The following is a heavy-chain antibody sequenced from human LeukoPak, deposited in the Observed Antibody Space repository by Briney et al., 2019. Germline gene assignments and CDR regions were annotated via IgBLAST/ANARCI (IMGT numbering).Heavy chain of an antibody. CDR3: AKVYSGYDSPYY. CDR1: GFTFSSYA. CDR2: ISGSGGTT. J-gene: IGHJ4*02. D-gene: IGHD5-12*01. Sequence: GGSLRLSCAASGFTFSSYAMSWVRQAPGKGLEWVSAISGSGGTTYYADSVKGRFTISRDNSKNTLYLQMNSLRAEDTAVFCCAKVYSGYDSPYYWGQGTLVTVSS. V-gene: IGHV3-23*01.